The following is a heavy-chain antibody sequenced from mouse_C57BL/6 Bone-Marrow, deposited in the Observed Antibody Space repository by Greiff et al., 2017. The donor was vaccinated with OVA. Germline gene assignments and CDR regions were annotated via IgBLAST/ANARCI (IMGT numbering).Heavy chain of an antibody. V-gene: IGHV1-47*01. CDR2: FHPYNDDT. J-gene: IGHJ2*01. D-gene: IGHD1-1*01. CDR1: GYTFTTYP. CDR3: AIYYYGSRTYFDY. Sequence: VKLMESGAELVKPGASVKMSCKASGYTFTTYPIEWMKQNHGKSLEWIGNFHPYNDDTKYNEKFKGKATLTVEKSSSTVYLELSRLTSDDSAVYYCAIYYYGSRTYFDYWGQGTTLTVSS.